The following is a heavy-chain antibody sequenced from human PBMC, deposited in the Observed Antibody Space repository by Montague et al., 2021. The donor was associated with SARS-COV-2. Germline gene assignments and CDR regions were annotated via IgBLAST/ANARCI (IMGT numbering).Heavy chain of an antibody. J-gene: IGHJ4*02. CDR2: ISSSSSYI. Sequence: SLRLSCAASGFTFSSYSMNWVRQAPGKGLEWVSSISSSSSYIYYADSVKGRFTISRDNAKNSLYLQMNSLRAEDTAVYYCARDRGSIYCGGDCYTPYFDDWGQGTLVTVSS. D-gene: IGHD2-21*02. CDR1: GFTFSSYS. V-gene: IGHV3-21*01. CDR3: ARDRGSIYCGGDCYTPYFDD.